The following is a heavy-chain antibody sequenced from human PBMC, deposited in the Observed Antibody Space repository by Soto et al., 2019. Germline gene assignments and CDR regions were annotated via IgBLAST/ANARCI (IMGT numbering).Heavy chain of an antibody. CDR1: GFTFSSYG. D-gene: IGHD6-19*01. J-gene: IGHJ6*02. V-gene: IGHV3-30*03. CDR2: ISYDGSNK. Sequence: QVQLVESGGGVVQPGRSLRLSCAASGFTFSSYGMHWVRQAPGKGLEWVAVISYDGSNKYYADSVKGRFTISRDNSKNTLYLQMNSLSAEDTAVYYCARDVRYSSGWYTAYYYYYGMDVWGQGTTVTVSS. CDR3: ARDVRYSSGWYTAYYYYYGMDV.